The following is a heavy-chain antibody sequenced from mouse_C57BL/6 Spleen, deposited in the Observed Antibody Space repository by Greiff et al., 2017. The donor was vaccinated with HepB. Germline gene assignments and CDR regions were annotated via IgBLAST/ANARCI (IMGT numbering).Heavy chain of an antibody. CDR2: INPNNGGT. CDR3: ARTVLYYFDY. Sequence: EVQLVESGPELVKPGASVKMSCKASGYTFTDYNMHWVKQSHGKSLEWIGYINPNNGGTSYNQKFKGKATLTVNKSSSTAYMELRSLTSEDSAVYYCARTVLYYFDYWGQGTTRTVSS. V-gene: IGHV1-22*01. J-gene: IGHJ2*01. CDR1: GYTFTDYN.